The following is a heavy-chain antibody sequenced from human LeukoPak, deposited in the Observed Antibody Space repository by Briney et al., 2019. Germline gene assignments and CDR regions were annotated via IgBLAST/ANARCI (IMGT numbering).Heavy chain of an antibody. CDR2: IYYSGST. Sequence: SETLSLTCTVPGGSISSYYWSWIRQPPGKGLEWIGYIYYSGSTNYNPSLKSRATISVDTSKNQFSLKLSSVTAADTAVYYCARAYPGYSSSWYEYYYYYYMDVWGKGTTVTVSS. J-gene: IGHJ6*03. D-gene: IGHD6-13*01. V-gene: IGHV4-59*01. CDR3: ARAYPGYSSSWYEYYYYYYMDV. CDR1: GGSISSYY.